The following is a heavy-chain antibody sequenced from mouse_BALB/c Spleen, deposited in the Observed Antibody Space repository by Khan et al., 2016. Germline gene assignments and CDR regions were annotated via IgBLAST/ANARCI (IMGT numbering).Heavy chain of an antibody. CDR1: GFTFSNYW. Sequence: EVQLQESGGGLVQPGGSLKLSCVASGFTFSNYWMNWVRQSPEKGLEWVAEIRWKSDDYVNHYAESVKGRFTISRDDYNSSVYLQMNNLRAEDTGIYYCWILQWGQGTTLTVSS. D-gene: IGHD6-1*01. J-gene: IGHJ2*01. V-gene: IGHV6-6*02. CDR3: WILQ. CDR2: IRWKSDDYVN.